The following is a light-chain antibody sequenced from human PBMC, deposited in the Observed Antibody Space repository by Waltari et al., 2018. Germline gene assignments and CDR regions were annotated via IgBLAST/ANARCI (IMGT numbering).Light chain of an antibody. Sequence: DIVMTQSPDSLAVSLGEKATINCKSNQSLLYNSNNKNYLAWYQQKPGQPLKLLFYLASSRESGVPDRFSGSGSGTDFTLTIGSLQAEDVAVYYCQQYYTAPYTFGQGTKLEIK. CDR2: LAS. V-gene: IGKV4-1*01. CDR1: QSLLYNSNNKNY. CDR3: QQYYTAPYT. J-gene: IGKJ2*01.